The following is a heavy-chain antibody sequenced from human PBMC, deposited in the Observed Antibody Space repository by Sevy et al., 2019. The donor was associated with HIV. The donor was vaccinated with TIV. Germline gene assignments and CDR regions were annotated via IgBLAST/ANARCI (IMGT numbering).Heavy chain of an antibody. J-gene: IGHJ3*01. V-gene: IGHV3-23*01. CDR2: ISGSGGIT. Sequence: GSLRLSCAASEITLSNYAMNWVRQAPGRGLEWVSAISGSGGITYYADSVKGRFTISRDNSKNTLSLQMHSLRVEDTAVYYCAKDRAVLVGDAFDLWGQGTMVTVSS. CDR1: EITLSNYA. CDR3: AKDRAVLVGDAFDL. D-gene: IGHD2-15*01.